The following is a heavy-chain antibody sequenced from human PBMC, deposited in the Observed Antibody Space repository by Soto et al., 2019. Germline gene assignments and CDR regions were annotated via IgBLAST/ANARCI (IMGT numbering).Heavy chain of an antibody. CDR3: AKDKITGLYDY. D-gene: IGHD2-8*02. CDR2: INHSGST. CDR1: GGSFSGYY. J-gene: IGHJ4*02. V-gene: IGHV4-34*01. Sequence: SETLSLTCAVYGGSFSGYYWTWIRQPPGTGLEWIGEINHSGSTNYNPSLKSRVTISVDTSKNQFSLKLTSVTAADTAVYYCAKDKITGLYDYWGQGTPVTVSS.